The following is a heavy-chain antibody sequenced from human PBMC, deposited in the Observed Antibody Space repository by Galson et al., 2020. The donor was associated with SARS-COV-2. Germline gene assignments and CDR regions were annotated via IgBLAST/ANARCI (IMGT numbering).Heavy chain of an antibody. CDR2: ISAYNGNT. V-gene: IGHV1-18*01. J-gene: IGHJ4*02. CDR1: GYIFTSHG. CDR3: ARETGGMGISLYPHFHH. Sequence: ASVKVSCKASGYIFTSHGINWVRQAPGQGLEWMGWISAYNGNTKYAQKFQARITLTTDTSTSTAYMELRSLRSDDTAMYFCARETGGMGISLYPHFHHWGQGTLVTVSS. D-gene: IGHD3-16*01.